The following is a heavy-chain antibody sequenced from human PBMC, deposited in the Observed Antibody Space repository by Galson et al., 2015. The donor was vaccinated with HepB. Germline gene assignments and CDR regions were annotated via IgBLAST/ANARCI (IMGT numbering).Heavy chain of an antibody. CDR3: ARATTVVTEDFDY. Sequence: SLRLSCAASGFTFGSYGMHWVRQAPGKGLEWVAVLWYDGSNKYYADSVKGRFTISRDNSKNTLYLQMNSLRAEDTAVYYCARATTVVTEDFDYWGQGTLVTVSS. CDR2: LWYDGSNK. CDR1: GFTFGSYG. D-gene: IGHD4-23*01. J-gene: IGHJ4*02. V-gene: IGHV3-33*01.